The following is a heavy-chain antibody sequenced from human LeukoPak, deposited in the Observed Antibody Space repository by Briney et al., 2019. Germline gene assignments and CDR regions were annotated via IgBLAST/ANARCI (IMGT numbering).Heavy chain of an antibody. CDR1: GFTFSSYA. CDR2: ISYDGSNK. J-gene: IGHJ4*02. CDR3: ARSMWYSSTSCCEFDY. V-gene: IGHV3-30*04. Sequence: GGSLRLSCAASGFTFSSYAMHWVRQAPGKGLEWVAVISYDGSNKYYADSVKGRFTISRDNSKNTLYLQMNSLRAEDTAVYYCARSMWYSSTSCCEFDYWGQGTLVTVSS. D-gene: IGHD2-2*01.